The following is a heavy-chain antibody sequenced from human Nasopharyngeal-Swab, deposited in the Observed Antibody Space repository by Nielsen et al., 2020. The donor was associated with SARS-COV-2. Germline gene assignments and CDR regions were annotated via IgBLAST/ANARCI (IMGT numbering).Heavy chain of an antibody. CDR2: ISSSSSTI. D-gene: IGHD3-16*01. CDR3: ARERASGLVY. CDR1: EFTFSTYS. V-gene: IGHV3-48*04. Sequence: GESLKISCAASEFTFSTYSMNWVRQAPGKGLEWVSYISSSSSTIYYADSVKGRFTISRDNAKNSLYLQMNSLRAEDTAVYYCARERASGLVYWGQGTLVTVSS. J-gene: IGHJ4*02.